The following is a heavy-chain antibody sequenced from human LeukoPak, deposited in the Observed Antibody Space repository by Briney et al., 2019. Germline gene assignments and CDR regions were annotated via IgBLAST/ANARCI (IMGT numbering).Heavy chain of an antibody. CDR2: IYPGDSDT. V-gene: IGHV5-51*01. CDR3: ARREDCSSTSCRDY. Sequence: GESLKISCKGSGYSFTSYWIAWVRQMPGKGLEWMGLIYPGDSDTRYSPSFQGQVIISADKSINTAYLQWSSLQASDTAIYFCARREDCSSTSCRDYWGQGTLVTVSS. CDR1: GYSFTSYW. D-gene: IGHD2-2*01. J-gene: IGHJ4*02.